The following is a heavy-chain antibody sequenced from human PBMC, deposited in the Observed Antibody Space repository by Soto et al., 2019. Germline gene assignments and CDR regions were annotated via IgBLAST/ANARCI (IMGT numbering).Heavy chain of an antibody. Sequence: ASVTVSCTASGSTFASYGFSWVRQAPGQGLEWVAWISANSGDTNSAQKFQDRVTLTTDTSTSTAYMDLRSLRSDDTAVYYCARDFRDSCRGTSCIYFDYWGQGTLVTVSS. D-gene: IGHD2-2*01. CDR1: GSTFASYG. CDR2: ISANSGDT. J-gene: IGHJ4*02. CDR3: ARDFRDSCRGTSCIYFDY. V-gene: IGHV1-18*01.